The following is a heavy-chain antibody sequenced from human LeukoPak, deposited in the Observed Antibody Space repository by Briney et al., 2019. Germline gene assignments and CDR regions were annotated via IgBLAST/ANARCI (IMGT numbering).Heavy chain of an antibody. CDR1: GGSISSYY. CDR2: IYYSGST. V-gene: IGHV4-59*01. CDR3: ARGSSRYSSSWNNWFDP. D-gene: IGHD6-13*01. Sequence: PSETLSLTCTASGGSISSYYWSWLRQPPGKGLEWIGYIYYSGSTNYNTSLKSRVTISVDTSKNQFSLKLSSVTAADTAVYYCARGSSRYSSSWNNWFDPWGQGTLVTVSS. J-gene: IGHJ5*02.